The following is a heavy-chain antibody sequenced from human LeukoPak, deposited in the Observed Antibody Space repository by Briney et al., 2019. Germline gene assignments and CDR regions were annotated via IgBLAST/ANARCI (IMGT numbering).Heavy chain of an antibody. CDR1: GHSIINSYY. V-gene: IGHV4-38-2*02. J-gene: IGHJ5*02. Sequence: AETLSLTCTVSGHSIINSYYWGWIRQPPGKGLEWIGSIYHTGSTYYNPSLKSRVTISIDTSKNQFSLKLSSVTAADTAVYYCASKDGYCSSTSCYDWFDPWGQGTLVTVSS. CDR2: IYHTGST. CDR3: ASKDGYCSSTSCYDWFDP. D-gene: IGHD2-2*03.